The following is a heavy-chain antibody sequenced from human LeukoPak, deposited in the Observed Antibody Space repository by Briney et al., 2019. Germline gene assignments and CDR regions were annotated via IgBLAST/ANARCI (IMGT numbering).Heavy chain of an antibody. D-gene: IGHD2-15*01. CDR1: GGSFSGYY. J-gene: IGHJ5*02. CDR3: ARGGGVVVVAALFDP. CDR2: IFYSGRT. V-gene: IGHV4-34*01. Sequence: SETLSLTCAVYGGSFSGYYWSWIRQPPGKGLEWIGSIFYSGRTYYNPSLKSRVTMSVDTSKNQFSLKLSSVTAADTAVYYCARGGGVVVVAALFDPWGQGTLATVSS.